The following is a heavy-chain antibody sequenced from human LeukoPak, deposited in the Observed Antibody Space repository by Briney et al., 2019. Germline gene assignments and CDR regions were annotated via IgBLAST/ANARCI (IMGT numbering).Heavy chain of an antibody. CDR2: VCSAGSI. Sequence: GGSLRLSCAASGFTVTSNYMSWVRQAPGKGLEWVSVVCSAGSIYYADSVEGRFTISRDNSKNTLYLQMNSLRAEDTAMYYCARGRSYYYDSTGSFDYWGQGTLVTVSS. V-gene: IGHV3-66*01. D-gene: IGHD3-22*01. J-gene: IGHJ4*02. CDR1: GFTVTSNY. CDR3: ARGRSYYYDSTGSFDY.